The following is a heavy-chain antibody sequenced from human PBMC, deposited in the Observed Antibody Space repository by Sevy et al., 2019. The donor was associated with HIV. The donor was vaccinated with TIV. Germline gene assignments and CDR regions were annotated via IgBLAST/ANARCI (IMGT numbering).Heavy chain of an antibody. J-gene: IGHJ1*01. CDR1: GYTFTSNG. CDR2: INTNNGNA. D-gene: IGHD2-15*01. Sequence: ASVKVSCRASGYTFTSNGIAWVRQAPGQGLEWMGWINTNNGNANYAQKYQGRVTMTTDTSRSTGYMKLRSLGSDDTAMYYCARDRGYCSGGSCYIQQWGQGTLVTVSS. CDR3: ARDRGYCSGGSCYIQQ. V-gene: IGHV1-18*01.